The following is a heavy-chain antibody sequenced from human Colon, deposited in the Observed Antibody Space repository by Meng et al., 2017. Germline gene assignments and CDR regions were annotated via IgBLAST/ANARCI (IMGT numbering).Heavy chain of an antibody. CDR3: ARDALYGTDY. D-gene: IGHD4-17*01. J-gene: IGHJ4*02. V-gene: IGHV4-31*03. CDR2: MSDSGTT. CDR1: GGYIKSGGYN. Sequence: QAHLHESSPGLVRHSDDLSLVCTVSGGYIKSGGYNWSWVRQHPGKGLEYIGFMSDSGTTDYNPSLRSRVSISEIGSSKNQFSLTMRSVTAADTATYFCARDALYGTDYWGQGVLVTVSS.